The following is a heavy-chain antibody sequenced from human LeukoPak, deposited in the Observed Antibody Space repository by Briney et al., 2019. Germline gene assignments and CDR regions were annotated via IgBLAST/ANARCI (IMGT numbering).Heavy chain of an antibody. V-gene: IGHV4-59*08. Sequence: SETLSLTCTVSGGSISSYYWSWIQQPPGKGLEWIGYIYYSGSTNYNPSLKSRVTISVDTSKNQFSLKLSSVTAADTAVYYCARLLQFWFDPWGQGTLVTVSS. CDR2: IYYSGST. CDR1: GGSISSYY. J-gene: IGHJ5*02. CDR3: ARLLQFWFDP.